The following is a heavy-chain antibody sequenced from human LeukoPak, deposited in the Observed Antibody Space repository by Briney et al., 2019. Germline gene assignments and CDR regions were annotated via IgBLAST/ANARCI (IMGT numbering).Heavy chain of an antibody. CDR3: ASTYYYDSSGYYGDAFDI. CDR1: GYSISSGYY. CDR2: IYHSGST. V-gene: IGHV4-38-2*02. Sequence: ASETLSLTCTVSGYSISSGYYWGWIRQPPGKGLEWIGRIYHSGSTYYNPSLKSRVTISVDTSKNQFSLKLSSVPAADTAVYYCASTYYYDSSGYYGDAFDIWGQGTMVTVSS. J-gene: IGHJ3*02. D-gene: IGHD3-22*01.